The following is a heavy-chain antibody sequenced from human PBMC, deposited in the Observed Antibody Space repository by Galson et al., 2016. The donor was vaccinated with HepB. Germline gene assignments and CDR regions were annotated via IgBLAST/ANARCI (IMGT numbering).Heavy chain of an antibody. Sequence: SLRLSCAASGFFFSNYGMHWVRQAPGKGLAWVAVVSYDGYSKYYADSVKGRFTISRDNSKSTLYPQMNSLRAENTAVYYCAKGAYSLPENFQHWGQGTLVTVSS. J-gene: IGHJ1*01. CDR3: AKGAYSLPENFQH. CDR1: GFFFSNYG. CDR2: VSYDGYSK. D-gene: IGHD2-15*01. V-gene: IGHV3-30*18.